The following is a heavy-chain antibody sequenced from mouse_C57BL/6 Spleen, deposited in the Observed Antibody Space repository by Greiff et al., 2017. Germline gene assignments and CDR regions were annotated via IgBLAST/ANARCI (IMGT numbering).Heavy chain of an antibody. CDR1: GFTFSNYW. Sequence: EVKVEESGGGLVQPGGSMKLSCVASGFTFSNYWMNWVRQSPEKGLEWVAQIRLKSDNYATHYAESVNGRFTISRDDSKSRVYLQMNNLSAEDTGIYYCTAYYSNYYAMDYWGQGTSVTVSS. CDR2: IRLKSDNYAT. J-gene: IGHJ4*01. V-gene: IGHV6-3*01. CDR3: TAYYSNYYAMDY. D-gene: IGHD2-5*01.